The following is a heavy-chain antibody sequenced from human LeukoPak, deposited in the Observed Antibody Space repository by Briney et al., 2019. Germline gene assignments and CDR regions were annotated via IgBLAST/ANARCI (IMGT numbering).Heavy chain of an antibody. V-gene: IGHV3-30*04. CDR3: AREAPYIVLDV. CDR2: ISYDGSNK. CDR1: GFTFSSYA. Sequence: PGGSLRRSCAASGFTFSSYAMHWVRQAPGKGQEWVAVISYDGSNKYYADSVKGRFTISRENSKNTLYLQMNSLRAEDTAVYYCAREAPYIVLDVWGKGTTVTVSS. J-gene: IGHJ6*04. D-gene: IGHD2-8*01.